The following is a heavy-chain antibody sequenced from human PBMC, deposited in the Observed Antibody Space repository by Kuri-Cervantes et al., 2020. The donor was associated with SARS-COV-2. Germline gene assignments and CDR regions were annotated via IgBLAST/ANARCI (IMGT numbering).Heavy chain of an antibody. D-gene: IGHD3-22*01. J-gene: IGHJ4*02. CDR3: ARETSGYYYLDFDY. CDR2: IRYDGSNK. CDR1: GLTFSSYG. V-gene: IGHV3-30*02. Sequence: GGSLRLSCAASGLTFSSYGMHWVRQAPGKGLEWVAFIRYDGSNKYYADSVKGQFTISRDNSKNTLYLQMNSLRAEDTAVYYCARETSGYYYLDFDYWGQGTLVTVSS.